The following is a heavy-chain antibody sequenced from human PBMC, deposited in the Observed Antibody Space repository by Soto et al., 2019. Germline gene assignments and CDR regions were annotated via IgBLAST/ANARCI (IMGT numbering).Heavy chain of an antibody. V-gene: IGHV4-39*01. D-gene: IGHD3-22*01. CDR1: GGSISSSSYY. Sequence: QLQLQESGPGLVKPSETLSLTCTVSGGSISSSSYYWGWIRQPPGKGLEWIGSIYYSGSTYYNPSLKSRVTISVDTSKNQFSLKLSSVTAADTAVYYCASPLNYYDSSGYYGYWGQGTLVTVSS. J-gene: IGHJ4*02. CDR3: ASPLNYYDSSGYYGY. CDR2: IYYSGST.